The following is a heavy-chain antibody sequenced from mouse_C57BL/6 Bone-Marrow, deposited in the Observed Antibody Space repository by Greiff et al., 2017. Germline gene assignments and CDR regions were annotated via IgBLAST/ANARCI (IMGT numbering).Heavy chain of an antibody. J-gene: IGHJ1*03. CDR3: ARGDYDV. CDR2: FHPYNDDT. Sequence: VQLQESGAELVKPGASVKMSCKASGYTFTTYPIEWMKQNHGQSLEWIGNFHPYNDDTKYNEKFNGQATLTVEKSSTTVYLDLRRLTSNDSDVYYCARGDYDVWGTGTTVTVSS. CDR1: GYTFTTYP. V-gene: IGHV1-47*01.